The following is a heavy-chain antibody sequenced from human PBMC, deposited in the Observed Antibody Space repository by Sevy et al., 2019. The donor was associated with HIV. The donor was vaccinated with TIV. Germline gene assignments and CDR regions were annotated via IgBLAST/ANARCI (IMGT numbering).Heavy chain of an antibody. Sequence: GESLKISCKGSGYSFTNYWVGWVRQMSGKGLEWMGIIYPGDSDTRYSPSFKGQVTISADKAISTAYLQWSSLEASDNAMYYCASGGDMATYYFDYWGQGSLVTVSS. J-gene: IGHJ4*02. CDR2: IYPGDSDT. D-gene: IGHD3-16*01. CDR3: ASGGDMATYYFDY. V-gene: IGHV5-51*01. CDR1: GYSFTNYW.